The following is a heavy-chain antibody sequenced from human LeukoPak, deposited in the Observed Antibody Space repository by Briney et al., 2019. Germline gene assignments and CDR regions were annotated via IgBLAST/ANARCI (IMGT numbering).Heavy chain of an antibody. D-gene: IGHD6-19*01. J-gene: IGHJ4*02. CDR1: GYTFTGYY. CDR3: ARETRRRPNSSGWPVDY. CDR2: INPNSGGT. Sequence: ASVKVSCKASGYTFTGYYMHWVRQAPGQGLEWMGWINPNSGGTNYAQKFQGWVTMTRDTSISTAYMELSRLRSDDTAVYYCARETRRRPNSSGWPVDYWGQGTLVTVSS. V-gene: IGHV1-2*04.